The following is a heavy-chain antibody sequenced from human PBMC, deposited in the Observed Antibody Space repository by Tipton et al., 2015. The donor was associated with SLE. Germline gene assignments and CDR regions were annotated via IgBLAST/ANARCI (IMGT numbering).Heavy chain of an antibody. D-gene: IGHD3-3*01. CDR1: GFTFSSYW. CDR3: ARDPKYDFWSGYAFDY. Sequence: SLRLSCAASGFTFSSYWMHWVRQAPGKGLVWVSRINGDGSSTSYADSVKGRFTISRDNAKNTLYLQMNSLRAEDTAVYYCARDPKYDFWSGYAFDYWGQGTLVTVSS. V-gene: IGHV3-74*01. J-gene: IGHJ4*02. CDR2: INGDGSST.